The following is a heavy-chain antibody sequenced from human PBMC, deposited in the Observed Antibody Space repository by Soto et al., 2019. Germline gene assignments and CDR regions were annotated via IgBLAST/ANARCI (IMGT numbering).Heavy chain of an antibody. CDR1: GYSFNSYW. V-gene: IGHV5-51*01. Sequence: GESLKISCKGSGYSFNSYWIGWVRQMPGKGLELMGLIHPGDSDTRYSPSFQGQVTISADKSISTAYVQWSSLKASDTAMYYCARPGSSSSDYWGQGTLVTVSS. D-gene: IGHD6-6*01. J-gene: IGHJ4*02. CDR2: IHPGDSDT. CDR3: ARPGSSSSDY.